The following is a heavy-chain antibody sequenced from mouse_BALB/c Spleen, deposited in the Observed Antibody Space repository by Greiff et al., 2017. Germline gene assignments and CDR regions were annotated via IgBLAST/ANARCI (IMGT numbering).Heavy chain of an antibody. CDR3: ARDLNGYPFAY. CDR1: GFTFSSYA. CDR2: ISSGGSYT. D-gene: IGHD2-2*01. J-gene: IGHJ3*01. V-gene: IGHV5-9-4*01. Sequence: EVMLVESGGGLVKPGGSLKLSCAASGFTFSSYAMSWVRQSPEKRLEWVAEISSGGSYTYYPDTVTGRFTISRDNAKNTLYLEMSSLRSEDTAMYYCARDLNGYPFAYWGQGTLVTVSA.